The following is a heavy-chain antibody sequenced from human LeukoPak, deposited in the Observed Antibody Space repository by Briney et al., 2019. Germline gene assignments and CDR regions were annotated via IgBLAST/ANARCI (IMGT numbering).Heavy chain of an antibody. Sequence: GASVKVSCKASGYTFTSYGISWVRQAPGQGLEWMGWISAYNGNTNYAQKLQGRVTMTTDTSTSTAYMELRSLRSDDTAVYYCARDLLYYDFWSGYSGFDYWGQGTLVTVSS. D-gene: IGHD3-3*01. V-gene: IGHV1-18*01. CDR2: ISAYNGNT. J-gene: IGHJ4*02. CDR1: GYTFTSYG. CDR3: ARDLLYYDFWSGYSGFDY.